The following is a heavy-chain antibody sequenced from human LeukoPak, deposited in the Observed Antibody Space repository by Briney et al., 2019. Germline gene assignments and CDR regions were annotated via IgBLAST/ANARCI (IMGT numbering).Heavy chain of an antibody. CDR2: IYTSGST. CDR3: ARDRPYSGYVDWFDP. J-gene: IGHJ5*02. CDR1: GGSISSYY. V-gene: IGHV4-4*07. D-gene: IGHD5-12*01. Sequence: SETLSLTCTVSGGSISSYYWSWIRQPAGKGLEWIGRIYTSGSTNYNPSLKSRFTMSVDTSKNQFSLKLSSVTAADTAVYYCARDRPYSGYVDWFDPWGQGTLVTVSS.